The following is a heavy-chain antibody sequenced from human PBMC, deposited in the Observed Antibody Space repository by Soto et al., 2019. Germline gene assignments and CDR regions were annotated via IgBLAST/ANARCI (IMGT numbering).Heavy chain of an antibody. CDR2: ISYDGSNK. CDR3: ARDAVDYSKNNWFDP. CDR1: GFTFSSYA. Sequence: QVQLVESGGGVVQPGRSLRLSCAASGFTFSSYAMHWVRQAPGKGLEWVAVISYDGSNKYYADSVKGQFTISRDNSKNTLYLQMNSLRAEDTAVYYCARDAVDYSKNNWFDPWGQGTLVTVSS. J-gene: IGHJ5*02. V-gene: IGHV3-30-3*01. D-gene: IGHD4-4*01.